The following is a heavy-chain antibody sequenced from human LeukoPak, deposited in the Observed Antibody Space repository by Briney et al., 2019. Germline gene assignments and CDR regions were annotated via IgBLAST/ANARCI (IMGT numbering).Heavy chain of an antibody. CDR2: IYYSGST. CDR3: ARDGYFDY. V-gene: IGHV4-61*01. D-gene: IGHD3-22*01. Sequence: PSETLSLTCTVSGGSISSSSYYWSWIRQPPGKGLEWIGYIYYSGSTNYNPSLKSRVTISVDTSKNQFSLKLSSVTAADTAVYYCARDGYFDYWGQGTLVTVSS. J-gene: IGHJ4*02. CDR1: GGSISSSSYY.